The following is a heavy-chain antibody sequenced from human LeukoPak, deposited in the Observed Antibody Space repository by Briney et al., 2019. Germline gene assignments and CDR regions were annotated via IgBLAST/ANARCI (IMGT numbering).Heavy chain of an antibody. D-gene: IGHD5-24*01. CDR1: GFTFSNHA. Sequence: PGGSLRLPCSGSGFTFSNHAMHWVRQAPGKRLEYVSGISANGGSTYYADSVKGKFTISRDNSKNTLYLQMSSLRPEDTAVYSCVQDWVATIVAPRHFDYWGQGTLVTVSS. CDR3: VQDWVATIVAPRHFDY. V-gene: IGHV3-64D*06. J-gene: IGHJ4*02. CDR2: ISANGGST.